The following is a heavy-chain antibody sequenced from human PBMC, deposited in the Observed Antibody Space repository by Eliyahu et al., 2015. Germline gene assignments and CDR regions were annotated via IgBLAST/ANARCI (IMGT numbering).Heavy chain of an antibody. Sequence: QLQLQESGPGLVKPSETLSLTCTXSXXSXSSXSWNGVEWIXTIYYGGSRYYNPSNSGSTYYNPSLKSRVTISVDTSKNQFSLKLNSVTAADTAVYYCARSLGADSEDFSAWGQGTLVTVSS. V-gene: IGHV4-39*01. CDR2: PSNSGST. J-gene: IGHJ4*02. CDR3: ARSLGADSEDFSA. CDR1: XXSXSSXSWN. D-gene: IGHD1-26*01.